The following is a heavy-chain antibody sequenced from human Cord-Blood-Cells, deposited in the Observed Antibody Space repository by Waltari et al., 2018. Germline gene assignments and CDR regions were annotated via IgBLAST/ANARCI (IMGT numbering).Heavy chain of an antibody. V-gene: IGHV1-24*01. CDR2: FDPEDGET. D-gene: IGHD3-10*01. Sequence: QVQLVQSGAEVKKPGASVKVSCKVSGYTLTELYMHWVRQAPGKGLEWMGGFDPEDGETIYAKKFQGRVTMTEDTSTDTAYMELSSLRSEDTAVYYCATGVTMVQGVIQPPDYWGQGTLVTVSS. CDR3: ATGVTMVQGVIQPPDY. CDR1: GYTLTELY. J-gene: IGHJ4*02.